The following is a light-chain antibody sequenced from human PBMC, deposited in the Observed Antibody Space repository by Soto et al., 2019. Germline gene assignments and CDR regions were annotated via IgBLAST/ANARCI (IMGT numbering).Light chain of an antibody. J-gene: IGKJ2*01. Sequence: IVLTQSPGTLSLSPGERATLSCRASQSVTSGYLGWYQQKPGQAPRLLISRASSRATGISDRFSGSGSGTDFTLTLSRLEPEDCAVYYCQHYGTSPPMYTFGQGTKVEIK. CDR3: QHYGTSPPMYT. CDR1: QSVTSGY. V-gene: IGKV3-20*01. CDR2: RAS.